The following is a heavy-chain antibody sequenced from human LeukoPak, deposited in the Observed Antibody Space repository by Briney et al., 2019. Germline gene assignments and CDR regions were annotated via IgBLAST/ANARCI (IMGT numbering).Heavy chain of an antibody. CDR3: ATDISDYGDFNAFDM. CDR1: AFSFDEYA. Sequence: PGGSLRLSCAASAFSFDEYAMHWVRQGPGKGLEWVSSIAWNSATMVYADSVKGRFTISRDNARNSLYLQMNSLRAEDTALYYCATDISDYGDFNAFDMWGQGTMVTVSS. V-gene: IGHV3-9*01. D-gene: IGHD4-17*01. CDR2: IAWNSATM. J-gene: IGHJ3*02.